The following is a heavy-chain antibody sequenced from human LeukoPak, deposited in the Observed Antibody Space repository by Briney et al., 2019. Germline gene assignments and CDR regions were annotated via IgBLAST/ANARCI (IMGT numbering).Heavy chain of an antibody. CDR2: INHSGST. V-gene: IGHV4-34*01. Sequence: SETLSLTCTVSGGSISGYYWSWIRQPPGKELEWIGEINHSGSTNYNPSLKSRVTISVDTSKNQFSLKLSSVTAADTAVYYCAREVVGIVVAAAARYGMDVWGQGTTVTVSS. J-gene: IGHJ6*02. D-gene: IGHD2-15*01. CDR3: AREVVGIVVAAAARYGMDV. CDR1: GGSISGYY.